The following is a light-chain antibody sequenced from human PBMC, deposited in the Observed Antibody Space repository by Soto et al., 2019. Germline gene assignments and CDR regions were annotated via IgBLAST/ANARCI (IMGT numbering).Light chain of an antibody. CDR1: QSVTSTY. J-gene: IGKJ2*01. Sequence: EIVLTQSPGTLSLSPGGGATLSCRASQSVTSTYLAWYQQKPGQAPRLLIYGASTRATGIPDRFSGSGSGTDFTLTISRLEPEDFAVYYCQQYDNSLYTFGQGTKLEIK. CDR3: QQYDNSLYT. V-gene: IGKV3-20*01. CDR2: GAS.